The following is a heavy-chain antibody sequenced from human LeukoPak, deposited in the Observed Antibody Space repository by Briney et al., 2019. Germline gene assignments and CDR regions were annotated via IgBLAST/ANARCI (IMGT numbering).Heavy chain of an antibody. CDR3: AKRRDYFDY. CDR2: ISNSGGGT. V-gene: IGHV3-23*01. J-gene: IGHJ4*02. CDR1: GFTFSSYG. Sequence: GGSLRLSCAASGFTFSSYGMTWVRQAPGKGLEWVSSISNSGGGTYYADSVKGRFTTSRDNSKNTLYLQMKSLRDEDTAIYYCAKRRDYFDYWGQGTLVSVSS.